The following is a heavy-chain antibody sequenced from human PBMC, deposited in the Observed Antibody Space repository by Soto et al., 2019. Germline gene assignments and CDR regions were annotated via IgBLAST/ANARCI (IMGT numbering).Heavy chain of an antibody. Sequence: LRLSCAASGFSFSSYGMSWVRQAPGKGLEWVSGISGSGGSTYYADSVKGRFTISRDNSKNTLYLQMNSLRAEDTAVYYCAKDDVVVPAATGVYYYYRMDVWGQGTTVTVSS. V-gene: IGHV3-23*01. D-gene: IGHD2-2*01. CDR1: GFSFSSYG. CDR2: ISGSGGST. J-gene: IGHJ6*02. CDR3: AKDDVVVPAATGVYYYYRMDV.